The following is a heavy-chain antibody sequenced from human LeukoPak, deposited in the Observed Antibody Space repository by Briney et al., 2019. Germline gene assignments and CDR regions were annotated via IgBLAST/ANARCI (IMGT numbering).Heavy chain of an antibody. J-gene: IGHJ1*01. CDR1: GFTFSSYS. CDR2: ISSSSSYI. V-gene: IGHV3-21*01. Sequence: GGSLRLSCAASGFTFSSYSMNWVRQAPGKGLEWVSSISSSSSYIYYADSVKGRFSISRDNAKNSLYLHMDGLRAEDTAMYYCARVCDTSGCRYFQHWGQGTLVTVSS. CDR3: ARVCDTSGCRYFQH. D-gene: IGHD6-19*01.